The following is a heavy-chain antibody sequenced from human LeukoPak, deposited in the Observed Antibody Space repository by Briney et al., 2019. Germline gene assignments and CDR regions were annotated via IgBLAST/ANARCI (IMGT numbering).Heavy chain of an antibody. CDR2: IYTSGST. CDR1: GGSISSYY. CDR3: ARGIVVVAQLGYYYYYMDV. V-gene: IGHV4-4*07. J-gene: IGHJ6*03. D-gene: IGHD2-15*01. Sequence: SETLSLTCTVSGGSISSYYWSWIRQPAGKGLEWIGRIYTSGSTNYNPSLKSRVTISVDTSKNQFSLKLSSVTAADTAVYYCARGIVVVAQLGYYYYYMDVWGKGTTVTISS.